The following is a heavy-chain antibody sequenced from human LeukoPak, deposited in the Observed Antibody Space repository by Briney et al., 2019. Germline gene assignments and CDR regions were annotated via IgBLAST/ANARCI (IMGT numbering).Heavy chain of an antibody. CDR3: ARVIFSSVGYYYYGMDV. D-gene: IGHD2-15*01. Sequence: GGSLRLSCAASGFTFSSYAMSWVRQAPGKGLEWVSAISGSGGSTYYADSVKGRFTISRDNSKNTLYLQMNSLRAEDTAVYYCARVIFSSVGYYYYGMDVWGQGTTVTVSS. V-gene: IGHV3-23*01. CDR2: ISGSGGST. J-gene: IGHJ6*02. CDR1: GFTFSSYA.